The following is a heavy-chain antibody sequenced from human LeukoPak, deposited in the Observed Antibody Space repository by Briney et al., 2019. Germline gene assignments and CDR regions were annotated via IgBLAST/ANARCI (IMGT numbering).Heavy chain of an antibody. CDR1: GFSFGNYA. V-gene: IGHV3-33*08. D-gene: IGHD1-1*01. Sequence: PGGSLRLSCVASGFSFGNYAMSWVRQAPGKGLEWVAVTRFDGSIKQYADSVKGRFTISRDDSKNTLYLQMNFLKSEDTAVYYCARWGGTRQYYFDYWGQGTLVTVSS. J-gene: IGHJ4*02. CDR3: ARWGGTRQYYFDY. CDR2: TRFDGSIK.